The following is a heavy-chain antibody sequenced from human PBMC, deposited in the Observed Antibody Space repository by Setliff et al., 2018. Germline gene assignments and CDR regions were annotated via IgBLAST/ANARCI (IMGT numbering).Heavy chain of an antibody. D-gene: IGHD3-10*01. Sequence: QPGGSLRLSCAASGFTFSDYYMSWIRQAPGKGLEWVANIKQDGSEKYYVDSVKGRFTISRDNAKKSVYLQMNSLRAEDTAVYYCARDHAYGSRFYYYYYGMDVWGQGTTVTVSS. CDR2: IKQDGSEK. CDR3: ARDHAYGSRFYYYYYGMDV. J-gene: IGHJ6*02. V-gene: IGHV3-7*01. CDR1: GFTFSDYY.